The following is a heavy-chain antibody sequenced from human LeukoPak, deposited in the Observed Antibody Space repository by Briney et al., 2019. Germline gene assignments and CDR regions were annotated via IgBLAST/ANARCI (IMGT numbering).Heavy chain of an antibody. J-gene: IGHJ4*02. CDR2: ISSDGSII. CDR1: GFSFSSYW. V-gene: IGHV3-74*01. D-gene: IGHD6-19*01. CDR3: ARPAVAGLRAGGYDY. Sequence: GGSLRLSCAASGFSFSSYWMHWVRQAPGKGLVWVSRISSDGSIINYADSVKGRFTISRDNAKNTLYLQMNSLRVEDTAVYYCARPAVAGLRAGGYDYWGQGPLVTVSS.